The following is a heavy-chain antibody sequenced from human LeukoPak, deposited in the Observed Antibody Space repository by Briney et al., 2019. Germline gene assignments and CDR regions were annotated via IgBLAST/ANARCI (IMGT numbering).Heavy chain of an antibody. D-gene: IGHD2-2*01. J-gene: IGHJ4*02. CDR2: ISSSGSTI. CDR1: GFTFSRFG. CDR3: AGGSTWITDC. Sequence: PGGSLRLSCAASGFTFSRFGMSRVRQAPGKGLEWVSYISSSGSTIYYADSVKGRFTISRDNVKKSLYLQMNSLRAEDTAVYCCAGGSTWITDCWGQGTLVTVSS. V-gene: IGHV3-48*04.